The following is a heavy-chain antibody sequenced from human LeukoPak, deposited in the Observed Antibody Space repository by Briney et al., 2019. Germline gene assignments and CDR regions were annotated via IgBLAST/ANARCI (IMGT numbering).Heavy chain of an antibody. CDR1: GGSISSYY. CDR3: ARVGYDSSGYYYYAFDI. D-gene: IGHD3-22*01. J-gene: IGHJ3*02. V-gene: IGHV4-4*07. Sequence: SETLSLTCTVSGGSISSYYWSWIRQPAGKGLEWIGRIYTSGSTNYNPSLKSRVTMSVDTSTIQFSLKLSSVTAADTAVYYCARVGYDSSGYYYYAFDIWGQGTMVTVSS. CDR2: IYTSGST.